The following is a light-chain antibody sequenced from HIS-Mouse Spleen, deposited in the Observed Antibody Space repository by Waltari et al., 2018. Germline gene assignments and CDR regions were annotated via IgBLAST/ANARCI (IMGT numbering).Light chain of an antibody. Sequence: QSALTQPPSASGSPGQSVTISCTGTSSSVGGYNYVPWYQQHPGKAPKLMIYEVSMRPSGVPDRFSGSKSGNTASLTVSGLQAEDEADYYCSSYAGSNNHVVFGGGTKLTVL. V-gene: IGLV2-8*01. CDR3: SSYAGSNNHVV. CDR1: SSSVGGYNY. CDR2: EVS. J-gene: IGLJ2*01.